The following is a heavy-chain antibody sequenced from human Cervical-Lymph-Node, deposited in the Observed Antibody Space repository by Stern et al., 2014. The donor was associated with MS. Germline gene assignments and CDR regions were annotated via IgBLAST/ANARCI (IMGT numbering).Heavy chain of an antibody. V-gene: IGHV3-53*01. CDR2: ITNVGIT. J-gene: IGHJ4*02. D-gene: IGHD1-1*01. CDR1: GLTVSRDY. Sequence: EVQMVESGGGVMQPGGSLRLSCTASGLTVSRDYMTWVRQGPGKGLEWVSLITNVGITFYTDSVKGRFTISRDDSKNTVYLHMTSLRAEDTAMYYCARDTSSPERSDWWGQGTLVTVSS. CDR3: ARDTSSPERSDW.